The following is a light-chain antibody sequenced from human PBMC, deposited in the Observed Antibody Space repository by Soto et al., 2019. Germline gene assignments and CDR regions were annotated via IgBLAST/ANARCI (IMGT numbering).Light chain of an antibody. Sequence: DIQMTQSPSTLSASVGDRVTITCRASQNIDSSLAWYQQKPGKAPSLLIYKASILDTGVPSRFSGSGSGTEFPLTISSLQPDDFAAYFCVACDSYSYTFGQGTNLQIK. V-gene: IGKV1-5*03. J-gene: IGKJ2*01. CDR1: QNIDSS. CDR3: VACDSYSYT. CDR2: KAS.